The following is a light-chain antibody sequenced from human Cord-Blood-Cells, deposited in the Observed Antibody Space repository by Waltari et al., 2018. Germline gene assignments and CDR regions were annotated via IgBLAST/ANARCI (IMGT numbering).Light chain of an antibody. CDR1: QDISNY. V-gene: IGKV1-33*01. Sequence: DIQMTQSPSSLSASVGDRVTITCQASQDISNYLNWYQQKPGKAPKLLIYDASNLETGVPSRVSASGFGTEFTVTISSLQPEDIATYYCQQYDNLPPLTFGGGTKVEIK. CDR3: QQYDNLPPLT. J-gene: IGKJ4*01. CDR2: DAS.